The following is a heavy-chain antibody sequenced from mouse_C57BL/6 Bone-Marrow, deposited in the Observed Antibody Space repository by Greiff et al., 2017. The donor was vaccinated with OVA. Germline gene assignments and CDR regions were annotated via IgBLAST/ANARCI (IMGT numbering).Heavy chain of an antibody. CDR2: ISNLAYSI. CDR1: GFTFSDYG. V-gene: IGHV5-15*01. Sequence: EVKLMESGGGLVQPGGSLKLSCAASGFTFSDYGMAWVRQAPRTGPEWVAFISNLAYSIYYADTVTGRFTISRENAKNTLYLEMSSLRSEDTAMYYCARHDYGSSLYYAMDYWGQGTSVTVSS. CDR3: ARHDYGSSLYYAMDY. D-gene: IGHD1-1*01. J-gene: IGHJ4*01.